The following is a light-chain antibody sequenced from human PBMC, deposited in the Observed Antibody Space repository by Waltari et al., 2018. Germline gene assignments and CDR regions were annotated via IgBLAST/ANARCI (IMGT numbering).Light chain of an antibody. CDR3: MQYTPLPVT. CDR1: QGLLNSDGKTY. CDR2: EVY. J-gene: IGKJ4*01. Sequence: DIVMTQTPLYLSVTPGQPDSVLCTSSQGLLNSDGKTYLFWYLQKPRQPPQLLIYEVYNRFSGVPDMFIGSGSGTHFTLKISRVEAEDVGAYYCMQYTPLPVTFGGGTKVEIK. V-gene: IGKV2D-29*01.